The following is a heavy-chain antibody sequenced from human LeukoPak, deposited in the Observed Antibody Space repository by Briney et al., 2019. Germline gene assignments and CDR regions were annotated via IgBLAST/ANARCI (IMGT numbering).Heavy chain of an antibody. CDR2: INHSGST. CDR3: ARGRTVTWFSYYYGMDV. V-gene: IGHV4-30-2*01. D-gene: IGHD4-11*01. CDR1: GGSISSGGYY. Sequence: SQTLSLTCAVSGGSISSGGYYWSWIRQPPGKGLEWIGEINHSGSTNYNPSLKSRVTISVDTSKNQFSLKLSSVTAADTAVYYCARGRTVTWFSYYYGMDVWGQGTTVTVSS. J-gene: IGHJ6*02.